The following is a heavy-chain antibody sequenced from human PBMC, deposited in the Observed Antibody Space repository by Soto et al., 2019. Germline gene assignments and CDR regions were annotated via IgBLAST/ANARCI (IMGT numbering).Heavy chain of an antibody. V-gene: IGHV4-59*08. CDR1: GGCISSYY. Sequence: QVQLQESAPGLVKPSETLSLTCTVSGGCISSYYWSWIRQPPGKGLECIGYIYYTGSTNYNPSLKSRVAISVDTSKIQSTLKLRSVTAADTAVYYCARHHDSWGQATLVTVSS. CDR3: ARHHDS. CDR2: IYYTGST. J-gene: IGHJ4*02.